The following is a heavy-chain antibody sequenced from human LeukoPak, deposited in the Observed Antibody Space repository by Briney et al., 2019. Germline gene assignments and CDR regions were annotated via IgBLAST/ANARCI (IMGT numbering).Heavy chain of an antibody. CDR2: IYSSGGT. CDR1: GVTVNSNY. V-gene: IGHV3-53*01. Sequence: GGSLRLSCAASGVTVNSNYINWVRQAPGKGLEWVSVIYSSGGTNYADSVKGRFTISRDDSKNTVFLQMNSLRVEDTAFYYCARGNFWSGCYLDYWGQGTLVTVSS. CDR3: ARGNFWSGCYLDY. D-gene: IGHD3-3*01. J-gene: IGHJ4*02.